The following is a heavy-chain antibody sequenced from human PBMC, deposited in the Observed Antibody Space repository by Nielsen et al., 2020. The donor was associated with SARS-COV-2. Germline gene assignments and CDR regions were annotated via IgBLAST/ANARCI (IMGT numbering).Heavy chain of an antibody. D-gene: IGHD5-18*01. CDR3: ARGHYTWIQLWNYYYYYMDV. V-gene: IGHV3-74*01. CDR1: GFTFSSYW. J-gene: IGHJ6*03. Sequence: GGSLRLSCAASGFTFSSYWMHWVRQAPGKGLVWVSRINSDGSSTSYADSVKGRFTISRDNAKNTLYLQMNSLRAEDTAVYYCARGHYTWIQLWNYYYYYMDVWGKGTTVTVSS. CDR2: INSDGSST.